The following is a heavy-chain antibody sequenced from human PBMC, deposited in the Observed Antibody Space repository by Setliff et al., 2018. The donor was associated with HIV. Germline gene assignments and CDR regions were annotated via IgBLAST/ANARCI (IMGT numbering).Heavy chain of an antibody. J-gene: IGHJ4*02. CDR2: VATNGGST. D-gene: IGHD6-25*01. Sequence: GGSLRLSCAVSGFTFSSSAMSWVRQAPGKGLEWVSSVATNGGSTYYAASVQGRFTISSDNSKSVVYLQMNSLRAEDTAVYYCVQGGLSSGWGSFWGQGTLVTVSS. CDR1: GFTFSSSA. CDR3: VQGGLSSGWGSF. V-gene: IGHV3-23*01.